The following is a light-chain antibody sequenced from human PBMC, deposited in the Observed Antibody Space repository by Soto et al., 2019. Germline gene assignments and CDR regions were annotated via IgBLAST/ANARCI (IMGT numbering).Light chain of an antibody. J-gene: IGKJ2*01. CDR3: QQYNSYPHT. V-gene: IGKV1-5*03. Sequence: DIQMTQSPSTLSASVGDRLTITCRASQSINNWLAWYQQRPGTAPKLLIYKASTLQTGVPSRFSGSASGTEFTLTISSLQPDDFATYYCQQYNSYPHTFGQGTKLEIK. CDR2: KAS. CDR1: QSINNW.